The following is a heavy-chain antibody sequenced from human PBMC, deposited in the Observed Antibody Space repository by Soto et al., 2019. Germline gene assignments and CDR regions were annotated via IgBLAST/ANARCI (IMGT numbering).Heavy chain of an antibody. CDR1: GFTFSSYA. V-gene: IGHV3-23*01. CDR3: ATDIRGSSGWNEPFDF. D-gene: IGHD6-19*01. J-gene: IGHJ4*02. CDR2: ISGSGDKT. Sequence: EVQMLESGGGLVQPGGSLRLSCAGSGFTFSSYAMSWVRQAPGKGLEWGSGISGSGDKTYYADSVKGRFTISRDNSKNTLYLQINSLRAEDTAVYYCATDIRGSSGWNEPFDFWGQGTMVTVSS.